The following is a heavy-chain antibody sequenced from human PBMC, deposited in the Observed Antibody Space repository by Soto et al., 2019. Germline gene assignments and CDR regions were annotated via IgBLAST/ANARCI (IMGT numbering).Heavy chain of an antibody. J-gene: IGHJ4*02. V-gene: IGHV3-7*05. CDR3: AKDHGSGSYPY. CDR1: GSTLSSHW. D-gene: IGHD1-26*01. Sequence: EVQLVESGGGLVQPGGSLRLSCVISGSTLSSHWMTWVRQAPGKGLEWVASINQARPPKHYLDSVKGRFTISRDTAKSSLYLQMDSLRVEDTAVYYCAKDHGSGSYPYWGQGTLVTVS. CDR2: INQARPPK.